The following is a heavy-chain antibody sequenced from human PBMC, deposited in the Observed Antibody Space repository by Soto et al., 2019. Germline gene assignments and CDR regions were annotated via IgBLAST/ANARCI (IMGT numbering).Heavy chain of an antibody. V-gene: IGHV3-23*01. CDR3: ARPRGYGIFDAYDI. CDR2: ISASGGDT. D-gene: IGHD4-17*01. J-gene: IGHJ3*02. CDR1: GISLNTHS. Sequence: GGSLRLSCAASGISLNTHSMSWVRQAPGKGLEWVSAISASGGDTYHADSVKGRFTISRDNSIDTLYLQMSSLRTEDTALYYCARPRGYGIFDAYDIWGQGATVTVSS.